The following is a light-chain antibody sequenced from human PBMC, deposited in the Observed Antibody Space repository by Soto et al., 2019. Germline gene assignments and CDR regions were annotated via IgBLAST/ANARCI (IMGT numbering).Light chain of an antibody. CDR1: QSVSSN. CDR2: GAS. CDR3: QQYDNWPPWT. J-gene: IGKJ1*01. V-gene: IGKV3-15*01. Sequence: EILVTQSPATLSVSPGERATLSCRASQSVSSNLAWYQQKPGQPPRLLIYGASTRATGIPARFSGSGSGSYYTLTISSLQSEDFAVYYCQQYDNWPPWTFGQGTKVEIK.